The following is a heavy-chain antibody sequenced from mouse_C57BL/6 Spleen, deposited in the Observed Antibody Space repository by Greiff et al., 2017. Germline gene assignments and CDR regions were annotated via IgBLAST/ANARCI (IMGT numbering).Heavy chain of an antibody. CDR3: ARQDDYDGYYAMDY. CDR2: IWSDGST. Sequence: QVQLKQSGPGLVAPSQSLSITCTVSGFSLTSYGVHWVRQPPGKGLEWLVVIWSDGSTTYNSALKSRLSISKDNSKSQVFLKRNSLQTDDTAMYYCARQDDYDGYYAMDYWGQGTSVTVSS. D-gene: IGHD2-4*01. J-gene: IGHJ4*01. V-gene: IGHV2-6-1*01. CDR1: GFSLTSYG.